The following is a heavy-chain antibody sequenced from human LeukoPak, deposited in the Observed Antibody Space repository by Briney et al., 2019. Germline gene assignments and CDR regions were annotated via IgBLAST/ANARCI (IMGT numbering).Heavy chain of an antibody. CDR3: AREGSLYDSGNYYLSWFDP. CDR2: INAYNGNT. D-gene: IGHD3-22*01. V-gene: IGHV1-18*01. Sequence: GASVKVSCKTSGYTFNTYGIAWVRQAPGQGLEWMGWINAYNGNTNYAQNLQDRVTMTTDTSTTTAYMELRSLRSDDTAVYYCAREGSLYDSGNYYLSWFDPWGQGTLVTVSS. CDR1: GYTFNTYG. J-gene: IGHJ5*02.